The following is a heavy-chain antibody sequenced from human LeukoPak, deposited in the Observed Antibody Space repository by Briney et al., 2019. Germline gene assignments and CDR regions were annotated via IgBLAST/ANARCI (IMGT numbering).Heavy chain of an antibody. CDR2: INANTGTT. V-gene: IGHV1-46*01. D-gene: IGHD6-6*01. CDR3: ARGAPTGYAISSGRYDY. CDR1: GNTFSKYY. Sequence: ASVKVSCKASGNTFSKYYMHWVRQAPGQGLRWMGDINANTGTTTYAQKFQGRVTMTRDTSTSTVYMELRSLRSDDSAVYYCARGAPTGYAISSGRYDYWGQGTLVTVSS. J-gene: IGHJ4*02.